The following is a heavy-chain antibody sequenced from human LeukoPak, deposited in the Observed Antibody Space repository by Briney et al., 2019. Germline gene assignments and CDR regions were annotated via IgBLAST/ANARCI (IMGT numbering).Heavy chain of an antibody. CDR2: IYYSGST. V-gene: IGHV4-59*01. CDR3: ARWYSSSWYGEYFDY. D-gene: IGHD6-13*01. Sequence: PSETLSLTCTVSGGSISSYYWSWIRQPPGKGLEWIGYIYYSGSTNYNPPLKSRVTISVDTSKNQFSLKLSSVTAADTAVYYCARWYSSSWYGEYFDYWGQGTLVTVSS. CDR1: GGSISSYY. J-gene: IGHJ4*02.